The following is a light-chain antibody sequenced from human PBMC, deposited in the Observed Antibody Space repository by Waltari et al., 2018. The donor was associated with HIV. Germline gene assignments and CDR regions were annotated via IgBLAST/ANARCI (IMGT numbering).Light chain of an antibody. V-gene: IGLV10-54*04. J-gene: IGLJ2*01. CDR3: SAWDSSLSAVV. CDR1: SNTVGNQG. CDR2: RTN. Sequence: QAGLTQPPSVSKGLRQTATLTCTGNSNTVGNQGAAWLQQHQGHPPKLLFYRTNNRPSGIPERFSASRAGNTASLTITGLQPEDEADYFCSAWDSSLSAVVFGGGTTLTVL.